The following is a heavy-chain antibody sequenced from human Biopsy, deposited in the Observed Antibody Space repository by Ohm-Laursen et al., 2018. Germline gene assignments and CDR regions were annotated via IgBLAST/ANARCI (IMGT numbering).Heavy chain of an antibody. V-gene: IGHV4-4*07. CDR1: GASITSYY. CDR2: TYKRGNT. J-gene: IGHJ6*02. Sequence: TLSLTWTVSGASITSYYWSWIRQPAGKGLEWIGHTYKRGNTNHNHSLKSRVSMSVDTSKNQLSLTLRSVTAADTAVYYCARDLPSSYYYAMDVWGQGTTVTVSS. CDR3: ARDLPSSYYYAMDV.